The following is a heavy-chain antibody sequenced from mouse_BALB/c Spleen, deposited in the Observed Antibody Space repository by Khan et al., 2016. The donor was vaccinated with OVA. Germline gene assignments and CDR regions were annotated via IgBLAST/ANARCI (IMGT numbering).Heavy chain of an antibody. D-gene: IGHD2-12*01. CDR1: DYTFTNYG. V-gene: IGHV9-3-1*01. Sequence: QIQLVQSGPELKKPGETVKISCKASDYTFTNYGMNWVRQAPGKGLKWMGWINTYTGEPTYADDFKGRFAFSLETSASTAYLQINNLKNEDTATYFGARKNYSYDRYFDVWGAGTTVTVSS. J-gene: IGHJ1*01. CDR2: INTYTGEP. CDR3: ARKNYSYDRYFDV.